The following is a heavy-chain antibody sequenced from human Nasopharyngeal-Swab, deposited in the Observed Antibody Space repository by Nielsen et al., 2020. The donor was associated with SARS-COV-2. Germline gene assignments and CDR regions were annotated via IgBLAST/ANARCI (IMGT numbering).Heavy chain of an antibody. CDR2: ISGSGGST. J-gene: IGHJ5*02. Sequence: WIRQPPGKGLEWVSAISGSGGSTYYADSVKGRFTISRDNSKNTLYLQMNSLRVEDTAVYYCAKSVWFDPWGQGTLVTVSS. CDR3: AKSVWFDP. V-gene: IGHV3-23*01.